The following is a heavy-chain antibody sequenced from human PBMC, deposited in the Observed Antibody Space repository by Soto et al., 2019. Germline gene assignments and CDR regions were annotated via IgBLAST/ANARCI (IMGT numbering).Heavy chain of an antibody. CDR2: ISYDGSNK. D-gene: IGHD5-18*01. CDR1: GFTFSSYA. J-gene: IGHJ6*02. Sequence: GGSLRLSCAASGFTFSSYAMHWVRQAPGKGLEWVAVISYDGSNKYYADSVKGRFTISRDNSKNTLYLQMNSLRAEDTAVYYCAAMVTHHYYYYGMDVWGQGTTVTVSS. V-gene: IGHV3-30-3*01. CDR3: AAMVTHHYYYYGMDV.